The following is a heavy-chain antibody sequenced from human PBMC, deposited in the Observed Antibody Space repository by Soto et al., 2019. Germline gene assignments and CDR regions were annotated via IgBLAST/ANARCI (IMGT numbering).Heavy chain of an antibody. CDR3: ARDGGYGDYVPLGY. Sequence: QVQLVESGGGVVQPGRSLRLSCAASGFTFSSYAMHWVRQAPGKGLEWVAVISYDGSNKYYADSVKGRFTISRDNSKNTLYLQMNSLRAEDTAVYYCARDGGYGDYVPLGYWGQGTLVTVSS. D-gene: IGHD4-17*01. J-gene: IGHJ4*02. CDR1: GFTFSSYA. V-gene: IGHV3-30-3*01. CDR2: ISYDGSNK.